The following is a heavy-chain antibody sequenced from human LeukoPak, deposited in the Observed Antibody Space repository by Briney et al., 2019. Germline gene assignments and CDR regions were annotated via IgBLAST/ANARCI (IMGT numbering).Heavy chain of an antibody. J-gene: IGHJ4*02. CDR1: GFTFSNYA. Sequence: GGSLRLSCAVSGFTFSNYAMNWVRQAPGKGLEWVSVISASGDSTYYADSVKGRFTISRDNSKNTLYLQMNSLRAEDTAVYYCAKLDYGDYTYYFDYWGQGTLVTVSS. CDR2: ISASGDST. V-gene: IGHV3-23*01. D-gene: IGHD4-17*01. CDR3: AKLDYGDYTYYFDY.